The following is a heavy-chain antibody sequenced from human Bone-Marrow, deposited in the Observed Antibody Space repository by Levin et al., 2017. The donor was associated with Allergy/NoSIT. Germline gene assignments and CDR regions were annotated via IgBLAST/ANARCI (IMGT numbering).Heavy chain of an antibody. V-gene: IGHV3-23*01. CDR3: AKHYGSGTYYNYLDF. CDR2: ISGGGGSI. CDR1: GFTFSSYA. D-gene: IGHD3-10*01. J-gene: IGHJ4*02. Sequence: GESLKISCAASGFTFSSYAMSWVGQAPGKGLEWLSAISGGGGSIFYADSVRGRFTISRDNSKNTLYLQVNSLRAEDTAIYYCAKHYGSGTYYNYLDFWGQGTLVTVSS.